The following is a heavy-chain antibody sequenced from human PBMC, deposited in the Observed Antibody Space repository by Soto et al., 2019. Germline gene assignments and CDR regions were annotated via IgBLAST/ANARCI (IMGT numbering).Heavy chain of an antibody. D-gene: IGHD2-15*01. J-gene: IGHJ6*03. Sequence: GGSLRLSCAASGFTFSSYSMNWVRQAPGKGLEWVSSISSSSSYIYYADSVKGRFTISRDNAKNSLYLQMNSLRAEDTAVYYCARGYCSGGSCYAHTYYYYYMDVWGKGTTVTVTS. V-gene: IGHV3-21*01. CDR1: GFTFSSYS. CDR3: ARGYCSGGSCYAHTYYYYYMDV. CDR2: ISSSSSYI.